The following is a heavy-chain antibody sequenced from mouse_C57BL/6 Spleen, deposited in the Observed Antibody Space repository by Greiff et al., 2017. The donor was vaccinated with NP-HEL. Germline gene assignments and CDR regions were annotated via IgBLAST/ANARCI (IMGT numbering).Heavy chain of an antibody. J-gene: IGHJ2*01. V-gene: IGHV1-82*01. CDR3: ARNEAYDYGRGPDY. D-gene: IGHD2-4*01. Sequence: VQLQQSGPELVKPGASVKISCKASGYAFSSSWMNWVKQRPGKGLEWIGRIYPGDGDTNYNGKFKGKATLTADKSSSTAYMQLSSLTSEDSAVYVCARNEAYDYGRGPDYWGQGTTLTVSS. CDR1: GYAFSSSW. CDR2: IYPGDGDT.